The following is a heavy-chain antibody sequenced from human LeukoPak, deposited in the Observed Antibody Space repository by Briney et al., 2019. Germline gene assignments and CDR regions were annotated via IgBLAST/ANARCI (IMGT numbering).Heavy chain of an antibody. Sequence: SETLFHTCTVPLGSISGYFWSSIRQPAGQGLEWIGRICTSGSTHCSPSLKSRVTMSVDTSRNQFSLNLSSVAAADTAVYYCAREGQQRPLDYWGQGTLVTVSS. CDR1: LGSISGYF. D-gene: IGHD6-25*01. J-gene: IGHJ4*02. CDR2: ICTSGST. CDR3: AREGQQRPLDY. V-gene: IGHV4-4*07.